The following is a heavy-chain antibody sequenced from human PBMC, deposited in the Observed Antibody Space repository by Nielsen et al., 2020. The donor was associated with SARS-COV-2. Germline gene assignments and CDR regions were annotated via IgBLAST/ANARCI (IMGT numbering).Heavy chain of an antibody. Sequence: GSLRLSCAVYGGSFSGYYWSWIRQPPGKGLEWIGEIDHSGSTSYNPSLKSRVTMSVDTSKNQFSLTLNSVTAADTAVYYCMRHVGYADWFDSWGQGTLVTVSS. V-gene: IGHV4-34*01. J-gene: IGHJ5*01. D-gene: IGHD5-12*01. CDR3: MRHVGYADWFDS. CDR1: GGSFSGYY. CDR2: IDHSGST.